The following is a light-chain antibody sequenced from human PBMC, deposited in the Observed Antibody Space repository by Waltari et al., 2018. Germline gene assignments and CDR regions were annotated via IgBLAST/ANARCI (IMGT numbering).Light chain of an antibody. CDR2: EVN. Sequence: QSALTQPASVSGSPGQSIAISCTGTSSDVGSYNLVSWYQQFPGKAPKLTLYEVNKRPSGISNRFSCSKFGNTASLTISGPQAEDEGDYDCCSYTRGSVICGGGTKLTVL. J-gene: IGLJ2*01. CDR1: SSDVGSYNL. CDR3: CSYTRGSVI. V-gene: IGLV2-23*02.